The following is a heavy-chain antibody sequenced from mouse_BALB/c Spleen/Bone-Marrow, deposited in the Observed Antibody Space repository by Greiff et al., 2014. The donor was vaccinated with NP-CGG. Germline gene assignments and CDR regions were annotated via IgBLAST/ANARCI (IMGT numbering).Heavy chain of an antibody. V-gene: IGHV14-3*02. J-gene: IGHJ2*01. CDR1: GFNIKDTY. CDR3: TRRGFDF. Sequence: EVKLVESGAELVKPGASVKLSCTASGFNIKDTYIHWVKRRPEQGLEWIGRIDPENGNIKYDPKFQVKATITADTSSNTAYLQLSSLTSEDTAVNYCTRRGFDFWGQGTTLTVSS. CDR2: IDPENGNI.